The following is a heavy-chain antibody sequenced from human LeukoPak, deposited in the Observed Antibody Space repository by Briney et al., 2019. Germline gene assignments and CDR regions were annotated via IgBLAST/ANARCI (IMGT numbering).Heavy chain of an antibody. CDR1: GGSIGSYY. V-gene: IGHV4-59*01. CDR2: VSYSGST. Sequence: SETLSLTCTVSGGSIGSYYWNWIRQPPGKGLEWIGYVSYSGSTNYNPSLKSRVTMSVDKSKNQFSLKLSSVTAADTAVYFCARATSGYYFDFWDRGTLVIVSS. CDR3: ARATSGYYFDF. J-gene: IGHJ4*02. D-gene: IGHD3-22*01.